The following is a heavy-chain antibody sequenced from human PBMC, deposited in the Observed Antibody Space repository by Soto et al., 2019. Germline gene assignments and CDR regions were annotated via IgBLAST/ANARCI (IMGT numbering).Heavy chain of an antibody. CDR2: IYSSGST. V-gene: IGHV4-4*07. Sequence: EQLQESGPGLVKPSETLSLSCTVSGGAISGYYWTWIRQPAGKGLEWIGRIYSSGSTKYNPSLQSRVTVSLDTSKNQFSLRLTSVTAADTAVYYCARGQRFSDWFDPWGQGTLVTVSS. CDR3: ARGQRFSDWFDP. J-gene: IGHJ5*02. CDR1: GGAISGYY. D-gene: IGHD3-3*01.